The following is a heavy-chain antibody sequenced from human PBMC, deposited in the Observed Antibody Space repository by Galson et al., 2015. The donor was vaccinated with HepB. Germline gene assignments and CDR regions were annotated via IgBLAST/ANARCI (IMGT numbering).Heavy chain of an antibody. D-gene: IGHD5-18*01. Sequence: GLEWIGEINRRGSTTYNPSLKSRVTISVDTSKNQVSLKLSSVTAADAAVYYCARHRYSYGYGYFDYWGQGTLVTVSS. CDR3: ARHRYSYGYGYFDY. CDR2: INRRGST. V-gene: IGHV4-34*01. J-gene: IGHJ4*02.